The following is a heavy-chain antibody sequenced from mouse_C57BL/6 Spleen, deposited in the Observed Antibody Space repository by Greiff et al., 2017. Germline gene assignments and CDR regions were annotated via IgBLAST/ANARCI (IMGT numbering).Heavy chain of an antibody. CDR2: IDPSDSET. D-gene: IGHD1-1*01. Sequence: QVQLQQPGAELVRPGSSVKLSCKASGYTFTSYWMHWVKQRPIQGLEWIGNIDPSDSETHYNQKFKDKATLNVDKSSSTAYMQLISLTSEDSAVYYCASSSSFIPPVDWYFDVWGTGTTVTVSS. J-gene: IGHJ1*03. V-gene: IGHV1-52*01. CDR1: GYTFTSYW. CDR3: ASSSSFIPPVDWYFDV.